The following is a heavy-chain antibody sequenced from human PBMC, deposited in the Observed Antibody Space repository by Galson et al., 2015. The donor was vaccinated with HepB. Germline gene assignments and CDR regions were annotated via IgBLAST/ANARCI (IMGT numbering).Heavy chain of an antibody. D-gene: IGHD6-19*01. V-gene: IGHV3-23*01. CDR3: AKDDKQWLVLADGLRPYYYYGMDV. CDR2: ISGSGGST. CDR1: GFTFSSYA. Sequence: LRLSCAASGFTFSSYAMSWVRQAPGKGLEWVSAISGSGGSTYYADSVKGRFTISRDNSKNTLYLQMNSLRAEDTAVYYCAKDDKQWLVLADGLRPYYYYGMDVWGQGTTVTVSS. J-gene: IGHJ6*02.